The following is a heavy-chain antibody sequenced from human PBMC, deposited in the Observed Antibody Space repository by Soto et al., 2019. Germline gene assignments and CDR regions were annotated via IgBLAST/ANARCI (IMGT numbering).Heavy chain of an antibody. J-gene: IGHJ4*02. CDR1: GGTLSTYA. V-gene: IGHV1-69*06. Sequence: ASVKVSCKASGGTLSTYAISWVRQAPGQGLEWMGGIIPIFGTANYAQMFQGRVTITADKSTSTAYMELSSLTSADTAVYYCAREPQDGSGSYFDSWGPVPLVTFSS. D-gene: IGHD3-10*01. CDR2: IIPIFGTA. CDR3: AREPQDGSGSYFDS.